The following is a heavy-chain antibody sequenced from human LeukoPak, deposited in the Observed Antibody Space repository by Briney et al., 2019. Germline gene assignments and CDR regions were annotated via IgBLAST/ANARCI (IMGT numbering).Heavy chain of an antibody. J-gene: IGHJ4*02. D-gene: IGHD5-24*01. CDR1: GGSISSYY. CDR2: IYYSGST. Sequence: SETLSLTCTVSGGSISSYYWSWIRQPPGKGLEWIGYIYYSGSTNYNPSLKSRVTISVDTSKNQFSLKLSSVTAADTAVYYCARAGRWLQPFDYWGQGTLVTVSP. CDR3: ARAGRWLQPFDY. V-gene: IGHV4-59*12.